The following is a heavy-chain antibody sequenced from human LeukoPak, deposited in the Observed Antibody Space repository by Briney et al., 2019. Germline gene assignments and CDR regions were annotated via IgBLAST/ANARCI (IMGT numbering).Heavy chain of an antibody. J-gene: IGHJ4*02. CDR2: ISGSGGST. CDR1: GFTFSRYW. Sequence: GGSLRLSCAASGFTFSRYWMTWVRQAPGKGLEWVSAISGSGGSTYYADSVKGRFTISRDNSKNTLYLQMNSLRAEDTAVCYCATNSYGSDYYFDYWGQGTLVTVSS. CDR3: ATNSYGSDYYFDY. D-gene: IGHD5-18*01. V-gene: IGHV3-23*01.